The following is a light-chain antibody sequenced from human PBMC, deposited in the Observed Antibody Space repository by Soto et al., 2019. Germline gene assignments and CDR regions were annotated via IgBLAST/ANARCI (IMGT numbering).Light chain of an antibody. CDR1: QSVSSSY. V-gene: IGKV3-20*01. J-gene: IGKJ4*01. CDR2: GAS. CDR3: EQYDKSIT. Sequence: EIVLTQSPGTLSLSPGERATLSCRASQSVSSSYLAWYQQKPVQAPRLLIYGASSRATGIPDRFSGSGSGTDFTLTINRLEPEDFAVYYCEQYDKSITFGGGTKVEIK.